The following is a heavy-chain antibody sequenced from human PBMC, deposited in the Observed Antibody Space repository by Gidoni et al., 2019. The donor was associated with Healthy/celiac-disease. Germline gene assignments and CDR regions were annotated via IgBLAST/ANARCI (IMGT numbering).Heavy chain of an antibody. Sequence: EVQLVESGGGLVKPGGSLRLSCAASGFTFCNAWMSWVRQAPGKGLEWVGRIKSKTDGGTTDYAAPVKGRFTISRDDSKNTLYLQMNSLKTEDTAVYYCTTDSPWEAWFDPWGQGTLVTVSS. CDR1: GFTFCNAW. CDR3: TTDSPWEAWFDP. J-gene: IGHJ5*02. D-gene: IGHD1-26*01. V-gene: IGHV3-15*01. CDR2: IKSKTDGGTT.